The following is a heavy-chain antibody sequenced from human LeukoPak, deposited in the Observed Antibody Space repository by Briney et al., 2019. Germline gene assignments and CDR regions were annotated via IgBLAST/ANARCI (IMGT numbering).Heavy chain of an antibody. D-gene: IGHD2-2*01. V-gene: IGHV3-23*01. J-gene: IGHJ4*02. Sequence: GGTLTLSCAASGFTFSTYALSWVRPAPGKGLEWVSSISGNDGSTYYADSVKGRFTISRDNSKNTLYLQMNSLRAEDTAVYYCAKEDCRCTSCYGGVDHWGQGTLVTVSS. CDR1: GFTFSTYA. CDR3: AKEDCRCTSCYGGVDH. CDR2: ISGNDGST.